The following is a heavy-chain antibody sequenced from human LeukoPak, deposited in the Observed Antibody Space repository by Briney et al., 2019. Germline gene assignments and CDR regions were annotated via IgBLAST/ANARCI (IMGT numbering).Heavy chain of an antibody. V-gene: IGHV3-74*01. D-gene: IGHD6-13*01. Sequence: GGSVRLSCAASGFTFSSYAMSWVRQTPGKGLVWVSRITSDGTSAAYADSVKGRFTISRDNAKNTLYLQMSSLRAEDTAVYYCARDGIAAVPNDYWGQGTLVTVSS. CDR3: ARDGIAAVPNDY. CDR1: GFTFSSYA. CDR2: ITSDGTSA. J-gene: IGHJ4*02.